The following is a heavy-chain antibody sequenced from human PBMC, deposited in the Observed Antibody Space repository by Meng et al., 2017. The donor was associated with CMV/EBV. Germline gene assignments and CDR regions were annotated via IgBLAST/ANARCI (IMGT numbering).Heavy chain of an antibody. CDR3: ARGGYSYGFFWFDP. V-gene: IGHV1-69*01. CDR1: GGTFSSYA. D-gene: IGHD5-18*01. J-gene: IGHJ5*02. Sequence: QVQLVHSGAEVKKPGASVKVSCKASGGTFSSYAISWVRQAPGQGLEWMGGIIPIFGTANYAQKFQGRVTITADESTSTAYMELSSLRYEDTAVYYCARGGYSYGFFWFDPWGQGTLVTVSS. CDR2: IIPIFGTA.